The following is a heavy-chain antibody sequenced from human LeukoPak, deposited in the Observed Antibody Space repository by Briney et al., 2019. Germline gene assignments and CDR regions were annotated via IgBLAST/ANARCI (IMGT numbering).Heavy chain of an antibody. D-gene: IGHD6-13*01. Sequence: GGSLRLSCAASGFTFSDYYMSWIRQAPGKGLEWISYISSSGSSIYYADSVKGRFTISRDNAKSLYLQMNSLRAEDTAVYYCARQDRSSRWTTYYFDYCGQGTLVTVSS. CDR2: ISSSGSSI. CDR1: GFTFSDYY. CDR3: ARQDRSSRWTTYYFDY. V-gene: IGHV3-11*01. J-gene: IGHJ4*02.